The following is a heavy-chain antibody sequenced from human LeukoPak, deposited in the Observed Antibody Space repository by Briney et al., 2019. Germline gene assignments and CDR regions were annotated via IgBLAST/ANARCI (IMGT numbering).Heavy chain of an antibody. Sequence: SETLSLTCTVSAWSISSGYYWGCIRQPPGKGLEWIGSIYHTGNIYYNPSLKSRVTISMDTSKNQFSLRLSSVTDANTAVFYCARCPAEYYFDYWGPGNLATVSS. CDR2: IYHTGNI. CDR1: AWSISSGYY. CDR3: ARCPAEYYFDY. J-gene: IGHJ4*02. V-gene: IGHV4-38-2*02.